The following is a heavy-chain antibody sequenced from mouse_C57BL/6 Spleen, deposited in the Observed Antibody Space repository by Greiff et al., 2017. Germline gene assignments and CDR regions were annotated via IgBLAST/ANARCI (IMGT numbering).Heavy chain of an antibody. J-gene: IGHJ4*01. D-gene: IGHD1-3*01. CDR3: ARTDNLGYAMDY. CDR1: GYTFTDYN. CDR2: INPNNGGT. Sequence: DVKLQESGPELVKPGASVKMSCKASGYTFTDYNMHWVKQSHGKSLEWIGYINPNNGGTSYNQKFKGKATLTVNKSSSTAYMELRSLTSEDSAVYYCARTDNLGYAMDYWGQGTSVTVSS. V-gene: IGHV1-22*01.